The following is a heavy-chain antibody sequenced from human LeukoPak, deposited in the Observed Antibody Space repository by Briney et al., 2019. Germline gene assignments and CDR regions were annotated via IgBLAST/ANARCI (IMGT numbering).Heavy chain of an antibody. CDR2: IGGSGGHT. Sequence: GGSLRLSCTASGFTFTSYAMTWVRQAPGKGLEWVSGIGGSGGHTYNADSVEGRFTISRDNSKNTLYLQMNSLRAEDTAVYYCAKDKPSSITIFGVVIYSGYYYMDVWSKGTTVTVSS. V-gene: IGHV3-23*01. J-gene: IGHJ6*03. CDR1: GFTFTSYA. D-gene: IGHD3-3*01. CDR3: AKDKPSSITIFGVVIYSGYYYMDV.